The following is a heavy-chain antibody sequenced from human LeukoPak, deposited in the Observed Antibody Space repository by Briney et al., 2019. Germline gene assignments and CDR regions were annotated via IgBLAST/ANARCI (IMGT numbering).Heavy chain of an antibody. V-gene: IGHV3-23*01. D-gene: IGHD3-22*01. J-gene: IGHJ4*02. Sequence: GGSLRLSCVASGITYEDYAFSWVRQAPGKGLEWVSVISGGGRSTSYADSLKGRFTISRDNSKNTLYLQMNSLRAEDTGVYYCAQLDVLRSDYFESWGQGTLVTVSS. CDR1: GITYEDYA. CDR3: AQLDVLRSDYFES. CDR2: ISGGGRST.